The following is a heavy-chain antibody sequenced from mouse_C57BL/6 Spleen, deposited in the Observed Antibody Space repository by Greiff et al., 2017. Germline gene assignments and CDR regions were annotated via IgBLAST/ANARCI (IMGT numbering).Heavy chain of an antibody. J-gene: IGHJ1*03. CDR3: ARGGVITTVVATEYFDV. Sequence: VKLQQSGAELARPGASVKLSCKASGYTFTSYGISWVKQRTGQGLEWIGEIYPRSGNTYYNEKFKGKATLTADKSSSTAYMELRSLTSEDSAVYFCARGGVITTVVATEYFDVWGTGTTVTVSS. D-gene: IGHD1-1*01. CDR2: IYPRSGNT. V-gene: IGHV1-81*01. CDR1: GYTFTSYG.